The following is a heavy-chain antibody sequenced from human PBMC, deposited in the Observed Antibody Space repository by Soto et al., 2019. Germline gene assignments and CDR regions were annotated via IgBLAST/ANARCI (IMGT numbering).Heavy chain of an antibody. CDR1: GFTFSSYG. V-gene: IGHV3-30*18. Sequence: GGSLRLSCAASGFTFSSYGMHWVRQAPGKGLEWVAVISYDGSNKYYADSVKGRFTISRDNSKNTLYLQMNSLRADDTAAYYCAKDSELSVRRRDDSCIDLWGQGTLVTVSS. J-gene: IGHJ5*02. CDR2: ISYDGSNK. D-gene: IGHD3-16*02. CDR3: AKDSELSVRRRDDSCIDL.